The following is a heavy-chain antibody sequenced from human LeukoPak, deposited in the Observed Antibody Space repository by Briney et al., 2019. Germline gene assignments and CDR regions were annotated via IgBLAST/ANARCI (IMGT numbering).Heavy chain of an antibody. J-gene: IGHJ4*02. Sequence: PGGSLRLSCAASGFTFSSYAMSWVRQAPGKGLEWVSAISGSGGSTYYADSVKGRFTISRDNSKNTLHLQMNSLRAEDTAVYYCAKVGRYFDWSQFDYWGQGTLVTVSS. V-gene: IGHV3-23*01. D-gene: IGHD3-9*01. CDR2: ISGSGGST. CDR3: AKVGRYFDWSQFDY. CDR1: GFTFSSYA.